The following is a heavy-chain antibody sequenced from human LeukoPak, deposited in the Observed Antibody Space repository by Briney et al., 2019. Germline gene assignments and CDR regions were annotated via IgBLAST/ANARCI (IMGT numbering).Heavy chain of an antibody. Sequence: PSETLSLTCAVYGGSFSGYYWSWIRQPPGKGLEWIGEINHSGSTNNNPSLKSRVTISVDTSKKQFSLKLSSVTAADTAVYFCAREVAGRYFDLWGRGTLVTVSS. J-gene: IGHJ2*01. CDR1: GGSFSGYY. V-gene: IGHV4-34*01. CDR3: AREVAGRYFDL. CDR2: INHSGST. D-gene: IGHD2-15*01.